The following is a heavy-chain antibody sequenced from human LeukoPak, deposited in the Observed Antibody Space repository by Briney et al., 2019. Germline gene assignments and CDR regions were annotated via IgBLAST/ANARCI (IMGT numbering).Heavy chain of an antibody. CDR2: IYYSGST. CDR3: AREKVPHGFDI. Sequence: KSSETLSPTCTVSGGSISTYYWSWIRQPPGKGLEYIGYIYYSGSTNYNPSLKSRVTMSLDTSKNQFSLKLSSVTAADTAVYYCAREKVPHGFDIWGQGTMVTVSS. CDR1: GGSISTYY. J-gene: IGHJ3*02. V-gene: IGHV4-59*01.